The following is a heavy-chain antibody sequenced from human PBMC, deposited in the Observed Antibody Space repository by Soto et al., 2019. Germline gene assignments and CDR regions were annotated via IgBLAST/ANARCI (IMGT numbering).Heavy chain of an antibody. Sequence: EVTMVESGGDLVQPGGSLSLSCEVSGFTLNTYSMNWVRQAPGKGLEWVSFITSSGSTTYYADSVKGRFTVSRDNVKNSLFLQMNSLRDEDTVVYYCARVAIASGGVIAVTYALDVWGQGTTVTVSS. CDR2: ITSSGSTT. J-gene: IGHJ6*02. D-gene: IGHD3-16*02. CDR1: GFTLNTYS. V-gene: IGHV3-48*02. CDR3: ARVAIASGGVIAVTYALDV.